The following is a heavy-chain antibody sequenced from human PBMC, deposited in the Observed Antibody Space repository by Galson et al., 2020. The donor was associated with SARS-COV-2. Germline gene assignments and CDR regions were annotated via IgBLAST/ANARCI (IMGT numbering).Heavy chain of an antibody. CDR1: GFTFSTYW. CDR2: IKQDGSEK. Sequence: GGSLRLSCVASGFTFSTYWMSWVRQAPGKGLEWVANIKQDGSEKYYVDSVKGRFTISRDNAKNSLFLQVNGLRAEDTALYYCARGYDAGRFLRLAFDLWGQGTMVTVSS. J-gene: IGHJ3*01. V-gene: IGHV3-7*03. CDR3: ARGYDAGRFLRLAFDL. D-gene: IGHD3-3*01.